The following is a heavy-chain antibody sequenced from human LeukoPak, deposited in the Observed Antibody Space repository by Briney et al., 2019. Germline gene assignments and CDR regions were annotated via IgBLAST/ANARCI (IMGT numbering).Heavy chain of an antibody. CDR3: AKGSSGYIYGDY. CDR2: ISGGSDGT. J-gene: IGHJ4*02. D-gene: IGHD5-18*01. V-gene: IGHV3-23*01. CDR1: GFTFINYA. Sequence: GGSLRLSCAASGFTFINYAMSWVRQAPGMGLEWVSGISGGSDGTYYADSVKGRFTISRDNFKNTLYLQMNSLRAEDTAIYYCAKGSSGYIYGDYWGQGTLVTVSS.